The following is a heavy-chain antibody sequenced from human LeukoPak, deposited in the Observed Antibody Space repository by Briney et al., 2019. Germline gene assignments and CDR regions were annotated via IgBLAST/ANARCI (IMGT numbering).Heavy chain of an antibody. Sequence: SETLSLTCAVYVGSFSGYHWSWIRHPPRKGLEWIGEINRSGSTNYNPSLKSRVTISVDTSKNQFSLKLSSVTATDTAVYYCARPASYSSGWYGSGAPFDPWGQGTLVTVSS. CDR3: ARPASYSSGWYGSGAPFDP. CDR2: INRSGST. V-gene: IGHV4-34*01. CDR1: VGSFSGYH. J-gene: IGHJ5*02. D-gene: IGHD6-19*01.